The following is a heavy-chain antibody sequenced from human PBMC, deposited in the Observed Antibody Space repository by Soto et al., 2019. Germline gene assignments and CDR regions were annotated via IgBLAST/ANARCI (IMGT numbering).Heavy chain of an antibody. Sequence: SETLSLTCTVSGGSISSYYWSWIRQPPGKGLEWIGYIYYSGSTNYNPSLKSRVTISVDTSKNQFSLKLSSVTAADTAVYYCARSAGITIFGVVPYYYYYMDVRGKGTTVTVSS. CDR1: GGSISSYY. V-gene: IGHV4-59*01. D-gene: IGHD3-3*01. CDR2: IYYSGST. CDR3: ARSAGITIFGVVPYYYYYMDV. J-gene: IGHJ6*03.